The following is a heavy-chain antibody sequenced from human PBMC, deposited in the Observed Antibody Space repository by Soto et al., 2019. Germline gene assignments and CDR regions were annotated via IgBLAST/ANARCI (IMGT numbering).Heavy chain of an antibody. D-gene: IGHD3-22*01. Sequence: SETLSLTCTVSSDSITRSNFYWGWIRQPPGKGLEWLGSIFYSGSTFYNPALKSRVTFSVDTSKNHFSLKLSSVTAADTAVYYCARHKTTMLTVVSAFDPWGQGTRVTVSS. V-gene: IGHV4-39*02. CDR2: IFYSGST. CDR3: ARHKTTMLTVVSAFDP. J-gene: IGHJ5*02. CDR1: SDSITRSNFY.